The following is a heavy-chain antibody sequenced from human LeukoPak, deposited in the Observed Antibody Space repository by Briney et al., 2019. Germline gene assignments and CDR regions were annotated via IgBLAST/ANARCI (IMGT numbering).Heavy chain of an antibody. Sequence: SETLSLTCAVYGGSFSGYYWSWIRQPPGKGLEWIGEINHSGSTNYNPSLKSRVTISVDTSKNQFSLKLSSVTAADTAVYYCARVSSSWSYYGMDVWGKGTTVTVSS. CDR2: INHSGST. V-gene: IGHV4-34*01. CDR3: ARVSSSWSYYGMDV. D-gene: IGHD6-13*01. J-gene: IGHJ6*04. CDR1: GGSFSGYY.